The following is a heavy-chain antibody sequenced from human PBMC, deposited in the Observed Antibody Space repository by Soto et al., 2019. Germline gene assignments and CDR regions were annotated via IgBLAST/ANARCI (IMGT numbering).Heavy chain of an antibody. CDR1: EFTFSKYW. V-gene: IGHV3-74*01. D-gene: IGHD3-22*01. Sequence: PGGSLRLSCVASEFTFSKYWMHWVRQAPGKGLVWVSRINMDGTKTAYADSVKGRFTVSRDNANNTLYLQMNSLGVEDTAVYYCERDYYYDSRSSSVNWFDPWGQGTLVTVPS. CDR3: ERDYYYDSRSSSVNWFDP. J-gene: IGHJ5*02. CDR2: INMDGTKT.